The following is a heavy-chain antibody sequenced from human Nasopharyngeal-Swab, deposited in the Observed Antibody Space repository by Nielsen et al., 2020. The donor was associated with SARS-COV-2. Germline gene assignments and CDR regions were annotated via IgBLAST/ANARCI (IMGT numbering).Heavy chain of an antibody. Sequence: GGSLRLSCVVPGFSVSSNYMSWVRQAPGKGLEWVSVIYSGGATYYADSVKGRFTISRDNAKNSVYLQMNSLTAEDTAVYYCARDTPAMFAYWGQGTLVTVSS. V-gene: IGHV3-53*01. J-gene: IGHJ4*02. CDR2: IYSGGAT. CDR1: GFSVSSNY. CDR3: ARDTPAMFAY.